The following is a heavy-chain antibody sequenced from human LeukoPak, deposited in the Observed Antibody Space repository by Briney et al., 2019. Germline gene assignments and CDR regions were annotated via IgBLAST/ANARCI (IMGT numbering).Heavy chain of an antibody. CDR1: GFTFSRYG. CDR2: IRKDGNDK. J-gene: IGHJ4*02. D-gene: IGHD7-27*01. Sequence: GGSLRLSCGASGFTFSRYGMHWVRQAPGKGLEWVAYIRKDGNDKYYADPVKGRFTISRDSSKNMVYLQMNSLRAEDTAVYYCAKDSNWAFDYWGQGTLVSVSS. CDR3: AKDSNWAFDY. V-gene: IGHV3-30*02.